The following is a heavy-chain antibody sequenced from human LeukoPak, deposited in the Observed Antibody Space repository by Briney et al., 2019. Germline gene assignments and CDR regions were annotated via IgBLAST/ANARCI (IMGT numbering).Heavy chain of an antibody. CDR1: GGSISSGSYY. D-gene: IGHD3-22*01. J-gene: IGHJ6*03. Sequence: SETLSPTCTVSGGSISSGSYYWSWIRQPAGKGLEWIGHIYISGSTNYHPSLKSRVSISVDTSKNQFSLKLYSVTAADTAVYFCARGGSYFDSSRYYPYMDFWGKGTTLTVSS. CDR3: ARGGSYFDSSRYYPYMDF. V-gene: IGHV4-61*09. CDR2: IYISGST.